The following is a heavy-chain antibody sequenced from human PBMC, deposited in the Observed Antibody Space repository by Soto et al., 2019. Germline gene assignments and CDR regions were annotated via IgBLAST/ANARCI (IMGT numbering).Heavy chain of an antibody. J-gene: IGHJ4*02. CDR1: GYTFTGYY. Sequence: ASVKVSCKASGYTFTGYYMHWVRQAPGQGLEWMGWINPNSGGTNYAQKFQGRVTMTRDTSVSTAYMELSRLRSDDTAVYYCARAAFVVVTAIWRYWGQGTLVTVSS. CDR3: ARAAFVVVTAIWRY. V-gene: IGHV1-2*02. CDR2: INPNSGGT. D-gene: IGHD2-21*02.